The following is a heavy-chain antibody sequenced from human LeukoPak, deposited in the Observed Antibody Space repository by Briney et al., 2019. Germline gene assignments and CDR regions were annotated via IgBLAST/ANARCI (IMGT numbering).Heavy chain of an antibody. Sequence: ASVKVSCKASGYTFTSYDISWVRQAPGQGLEWMGWISAYNGNTNYAQKLQGRVTMTTDTSTSTAYMELRSLRSDDTAVYYCARGTPYDSSGLPFDYWGQGTLVTVSS. CDR3: ARGTPYDSSGLPFDY. J-gene: IGHJ4*02. CDR1: GYTFTSYD. V-gene: IGHV1-18*01. CDR2: ISAYNGNT. D-gene: IGHD3-22*01.